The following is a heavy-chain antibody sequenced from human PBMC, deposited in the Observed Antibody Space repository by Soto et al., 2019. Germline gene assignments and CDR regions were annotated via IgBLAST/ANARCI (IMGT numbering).Heavy chain of an antibody. Sequence: PSETLSLTCAVSGGSISSSNWWSWVRQPPGKGLEWIGEIYHSGSTNYNPSLKSRVTISVDKPKNQFSLELSSVTAADTAVYYCASDQKLPLGYYDILSGYESLYYYYGMDVWGQGTTVTVSS. D-gene: IGHD3-9*01. V-gene: IGHV4-4*02. CDR3: ASDQKLPLGYYDILSGYESLYYYYGMDV. CDR1: GGSISSSNW. J-gene: IGHJ6*02. CDR2: IYHSGST.